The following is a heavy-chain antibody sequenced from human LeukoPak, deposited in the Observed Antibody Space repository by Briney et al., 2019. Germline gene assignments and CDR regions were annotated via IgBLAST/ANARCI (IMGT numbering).Heavy chain of an antibody. J-gene: IGHJ4*02. V-gene: IGHV3-7*04. D-gene: IGHD5-12*01. Sequence: PGGSLRLSCAASGFTFSNAWMNWVRQAPGKGLEWVANIKEDGSAKYYVDSMKGRFTISRDNAKNSLYLQINSLRAEDTAVYYCARDSPGYGGYSYWGQGTLVTVSS. CDR2: IKEDGSAK. CDR1: GFTFSNAW. CDR3: ARDSPGYGGYSY.